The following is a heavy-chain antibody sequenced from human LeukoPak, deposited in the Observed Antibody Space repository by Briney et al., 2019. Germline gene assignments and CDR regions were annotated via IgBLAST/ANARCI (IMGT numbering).Heavy chain of an antibody. CDR2: ISYDGSNK. Sequence: PGGSLRLSCAASGFTFSSYGMHWVRQAPGKGLEWVAVISYDGSNKYYADSVKGRFTISRDNSKNTLYLQMNSLRAEDTAVYYCAKGGDSSSWYVGWFDPWGQGTLVTVSS. CDR1: GFTFSSYG. J-gene: IGHJ5*02. D-gene: IGHD6-13*01. CDR3: AKGGDSSSWYVGWFDP. V-gene: IGHV3-30*18.